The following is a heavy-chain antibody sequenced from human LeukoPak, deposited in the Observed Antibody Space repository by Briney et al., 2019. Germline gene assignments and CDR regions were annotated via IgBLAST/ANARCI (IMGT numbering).Heavy chain of an antibody. D-gene: IGHD3-10*01. V-gene: IGHV3-23*01. J-gene: IGHJ3*02. CDR3: AKDSLLWFGELLSPDAFDI. Sequence: PGGSLRLSCAASGFTFSSYAMSWVRQAPGKGLEWVSAISGSGGSTYYADSVKGRFTISRGNSKNTLYLQMNSLRAEDTAVYYCAKDSLLWFGELLSPDAFDIWGQGTMVTVSS. CDR2: ISGSGGST. CDR1: GFTFSSYA.